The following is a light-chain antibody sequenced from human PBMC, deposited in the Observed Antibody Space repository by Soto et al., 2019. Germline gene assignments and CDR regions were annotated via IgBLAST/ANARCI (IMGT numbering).Light chain of an antibody. J-gene: IGLJ2*01. Sequence: QSTLTQRPCASGSPGQSVTISCTGTSSDVGGYNYVSWYQQHPGKAPKLMIYEVSKRPSGVPDCFSGSKSGNTASLTVSGLQAEDEADYYCSSYAGSNSVVFGGGTKLTVL. CDR3: SSYAGSNSVV. CDR1: SSDVGGYNY. CDR2: EVS. V-gene: IGLV2-8*01.